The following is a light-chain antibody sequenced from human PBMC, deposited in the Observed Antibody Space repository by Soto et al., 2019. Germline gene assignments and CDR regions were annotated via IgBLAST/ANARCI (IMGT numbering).Light chain of an antibody. V-gene: IGKV1-5*01. CDR1: QSIKTW. J-gene: IGKJ2*01. Sequence: DIQMTQSPSTLSASVGDRVTISCRASQSIKTWLAWYQQRPGKAPNLLIFDASDLASGVSSRFSGSGSGAEFTLTISSLQADDFATYYCQQYESYPYTFGRGTRLEIK. CDR3: QQYESYPYT. CDR2: DAS.